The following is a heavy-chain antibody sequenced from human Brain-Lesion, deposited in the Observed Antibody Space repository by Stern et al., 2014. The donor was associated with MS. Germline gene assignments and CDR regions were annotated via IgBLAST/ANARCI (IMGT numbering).Heavy chain of an antibody. CDR2: INPNTGGA. J-gene: IGHJ6*02. V-gene: IGHV1-2*02. D-gene: IGHD3-3*01. CDR3: ARDQRGITIFGVVTDYYYLGMDV. Sequence: QMQLVQSGAEVKKPGASVKVSCKASGYIFTGYSIHWVRQAPGQGLEWMAWINPNTGGAKYAQKFQGRVTMSRDTSISTAYVELSSLTSDDTAVYYCARDQRGITIFGVVTDYYYLGMDVWGQGTTVTVSS. CDR1: GYIFTGYS.